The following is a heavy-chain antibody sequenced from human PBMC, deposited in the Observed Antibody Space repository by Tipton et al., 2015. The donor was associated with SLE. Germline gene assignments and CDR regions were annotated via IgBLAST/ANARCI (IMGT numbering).Heavy chain of an antibody. D-gene: IGHD6-19*01. J-gene: IGHJ4*02. CDR2: INHSGST. V-gene: IGHV4-38-2*02. CDR3: ARASSGWYDY. Sequence: TLSLTCTVSGYSISSGYYWGWIRQPPGKGLEWIGEINHSGSTNYNPSLKSRVTISVDTSKNQFSLKLSSVTAADAAVYYCARASSGWYDYWGQGTLVTVSS. CDR1: GYSISSGYY.